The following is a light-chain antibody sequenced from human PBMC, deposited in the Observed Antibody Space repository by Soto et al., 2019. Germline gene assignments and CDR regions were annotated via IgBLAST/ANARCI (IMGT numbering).Light chain of an antibody. CDR1: QSVSSNF. CDR3: QQYDSSPRT. Sequence: ENVLTQSPGTLSLSPGERATLSCRASQSVSSNFLAWYQQKPGQAPRLLIYDASNRATGIPDRFSGSGSGTDFTLTISRLEPEDFAVYYCQQYDSSPRTFGQGTKVDI. CDR2: DAS. V-gene: IGKV3-20*01. J-gene: IGKJ1*01.